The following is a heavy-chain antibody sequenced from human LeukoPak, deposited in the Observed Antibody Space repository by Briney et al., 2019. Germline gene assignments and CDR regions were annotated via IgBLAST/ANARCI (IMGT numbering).Heavy chain of an antibody. V-gene: IGHV1-3*01. CDR1: GYTYTNFA. CDR2: INPANGNT. CDR3: ARPLVVDYYTMDV. J-gene: IGHJ6*02. D-gene: IGHD2-15*01. Sequence: ASVKVSCKASGYTYTNFAMHWVRQAPGQRLEWMGWINPANGNTKYSQKFQGRVTITRDTAASTAYMELSSLRSEDTAVYYCARPLVVDYYTMDVWGQGTTVTVSS.